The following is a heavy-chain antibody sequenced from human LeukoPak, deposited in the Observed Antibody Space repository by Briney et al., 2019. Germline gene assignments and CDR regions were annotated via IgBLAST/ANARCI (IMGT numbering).Heavy chain of an antibody. CDR2: IYRTGST. D-gene: IGHD6-25*01. V-gene: IGHV4-59*01. CDR3: ARRGRNSSGWQDYL. CDR1: GGSISSYY. J-gene: IGHJ4*02. Sequence: SETLSLTCTVSGGSISSYYWSWIRQPPGKGLEWIANIYRTGSTNYNPSLSSRVTISIDTAKNQFSLKLTSVTAADTAVYYCARRGRNSSGWQDYLWGQGTLVTVSS.